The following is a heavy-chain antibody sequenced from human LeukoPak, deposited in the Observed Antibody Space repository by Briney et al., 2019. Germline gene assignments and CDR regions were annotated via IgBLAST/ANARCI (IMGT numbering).Heavy chain of an antibody. CDR1: GFAFSTYG. J-gene: IGHJ4*02. CDR2: VWSDGNGK. Sequence: GGSLRLSCAASGFAFSTYGMHWVRQAPGKGLEWVALVWSDGNGKFYADSVKGRFTISRDNSKNTLYLQMNSLRAEDTAVYYCVSVLTVTFDSWGQGTLVTVSS. D-gene: IGHD4-17*01. V-gene: IGHV3-33*01. CDR3: VSVLTVTFDS.